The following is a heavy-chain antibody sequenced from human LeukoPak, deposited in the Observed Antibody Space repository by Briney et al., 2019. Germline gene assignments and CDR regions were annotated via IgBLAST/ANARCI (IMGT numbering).Heavy chain of an antibody. CDR1: GFTFSSYE. J-gene: IGHJ4*02. Sequence: GGSLRLSCAASGFTFSSYEMNWVRQAPGKGLEWVSYISSSGSTIYYADSVKGRFTISRDNAKNSLYLQMNSLKAEDTAVYYCARDQDWNDRGGLDYWGQGTLVTVSS. CDR3: ARDQDWNDRGGLDY. D-gene: IGHD1-1*01. CDR2: ISSSGSTI. V-gene: IGHV3-48*03.